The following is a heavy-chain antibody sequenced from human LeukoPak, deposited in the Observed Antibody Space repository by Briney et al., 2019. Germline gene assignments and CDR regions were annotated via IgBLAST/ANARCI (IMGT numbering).Heavy chain of an antibody. V-gene: IGHV4-30-2*06. CDR1: GGSISSGPYF. CDR2: IWPSGST. Sequence: SQTLSLPCSVSGGSISSGPYFWSRIRQSSGQGLEGIGYIWPSGSTNYNPSLSGRVAISLDKSRNHFTLMVTAVTAADTAFYYCARKGPEHLPTYFDHWGRGILVTVSS. J-gene: IGHJ4*02. D-gene: IGHD2-21*01. CDR3: ARKGPEHLPTYFDH.